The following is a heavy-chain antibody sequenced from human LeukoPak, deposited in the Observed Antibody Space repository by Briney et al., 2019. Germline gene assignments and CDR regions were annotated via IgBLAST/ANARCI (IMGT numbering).Heavy chain of an antibody. D-gene: IGHD3-10*01. J-gene: IGHJ3*01. CDR2: IYYSGST. CDR1: AGSITSSSYY. Sequence: PSETLSLTCTVSAGSITSSSYYWGWILQPPGKGLEGIGSIYYSGSTYYNPSLKSRVTISVDTSKNQFSLKLSSVTATDTAVYYCAGQGYYYTSGRTFDVWGKGTMVAVSS. V-gene: IGHV4-39*01. CDR3: AGQGYYYTSGRTFDV.